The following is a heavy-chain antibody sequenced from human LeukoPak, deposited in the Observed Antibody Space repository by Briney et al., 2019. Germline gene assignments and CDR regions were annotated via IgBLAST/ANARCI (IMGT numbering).Heavy chain of an antibody. CDR2: ICYGGNT. Sequence: SETLSLTCTVSGGSISGTSYCWGWIRQPPGKGLEWLGTICYGGNTHYNPSLRSRVTISVDTSKNQFSLNLSSVTAADTAVYYCAGAQNSGWFGFYFDYWGQGTLVTVSS. D-gene: IGHD6-19*01. CDR3: AGAQNSGWFGFYFDY. CDR1: GGSISGTSYC. J-gene: IGHJ4*02. V-gene: IGHV4-39*01.